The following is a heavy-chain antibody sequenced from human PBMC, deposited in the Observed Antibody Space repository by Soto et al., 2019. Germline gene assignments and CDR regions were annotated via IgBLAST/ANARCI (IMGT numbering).Heavy chain of an antibody. Sequence: VASVKVSCKASGYSFPSYYFHLVLQAPGQGLEWMGIFNPSGGSTSYAQKFQVRVTMTRDTSTSSFYMELFILRPQHPAVYYFARNFSSVALVYWGQ. CDR1: GYSFPSYY. D-gene: IGHD3-3*01. J-gene: IGHJ4*01. CDR2: FNPSGGST. V-gene: IGHV1-46*01. CDR3: ARNFSSVALVY.